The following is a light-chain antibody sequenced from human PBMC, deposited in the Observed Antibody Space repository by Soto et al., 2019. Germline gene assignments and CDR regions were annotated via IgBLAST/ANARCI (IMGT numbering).Light chain of an antibody. Sequence: QSALTQPASVSGSPGQSITISCTGTSSDVGSYNLVSWYQQHPGKAPKLMIYEAFKRPSGVSNRFSGSKSGNTASLTISGLQAEDEADYYCSSYTSSSTLVFGTGTKLTVL. CDR2: EAF. V-gene: IGLV2-14*02. J-gene: IGLJ1*01. CDR3: SSYTSSSTLV. CDR1: SSDVGSYNL.